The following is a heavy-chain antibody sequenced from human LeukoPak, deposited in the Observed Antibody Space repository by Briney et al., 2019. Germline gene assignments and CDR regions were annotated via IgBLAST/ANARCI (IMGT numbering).Heavy chain of an antibody. CDR2: ISSSSSTI. Sequence: GGSLRLSCAASGFTFSSYSMNWVRQAPGKGLEWVSYISSSSSTIYYADSVKGRFTISRDNAKNSLYLQMNSLRAEDTAVYYCAREGGWRYFDYWGQGTLVTVSS. D-gene: IGHD3-16*01. CDR1: GFTFSSYS. J-gene: IGHJ4*02. CDR3: AREGGWRYFDY. V-gene: IGHV3-48*01.